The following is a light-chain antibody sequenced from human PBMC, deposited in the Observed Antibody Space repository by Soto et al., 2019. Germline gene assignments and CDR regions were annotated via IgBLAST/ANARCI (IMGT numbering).Light chain of an antibody. CDR3: QQSYSTFTWT. V-gene: IGKV1-39*01. CDR2: AAS. J-gene: IGKJ1*01. CDR1: QSISSY. Sequence: EIQVSQSPSSLSASVGDRVTITCRASQSISSYLNWYQQKPGKAPKLLIYAASSLQSGVPSRFSGSGSGTDFTLTISSLQPEDFATYYCQQSYSTFTWTFGQGTKVDI.